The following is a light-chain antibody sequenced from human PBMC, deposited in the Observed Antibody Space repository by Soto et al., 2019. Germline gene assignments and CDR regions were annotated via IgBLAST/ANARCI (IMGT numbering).Light chain of an antibody. J-gene: IGKJ2*01. CDR3: NQGTHWPPMYT. CDR1: QSLVYNDGNTY. Sequence: DVVMTQSPPSLAVTLGQPASISCRSSQSLVYNDGNTYLNWLQQRPGQSPRHLIYKVFNRDSGVPDRFSGSGSGTHFTQKISTVEAEDVGVYYCNQGTHWPPMYTFGQGTKLEIK. V-gene: IGKV2-30*01. CDR2: KVF.